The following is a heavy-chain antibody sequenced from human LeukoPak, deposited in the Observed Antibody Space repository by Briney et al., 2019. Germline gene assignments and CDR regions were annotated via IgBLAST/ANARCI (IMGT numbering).Heavy chain of an antibody. Sequence: PGGSLRLSCTASGFTFGDYAMSWFRQAPGKGLEWVGFIRSKAHGGTTEYAASVKGRFTISRDDSKSIAYLQMNSLKTEDTAVYYCTRDPFTAMVSRDAFDIWGQGTMVTVSS. D-gene: IGHD5-18*01. CDR2: IRSKAHGGTT. CDR1: GFTFGDYA. J-gene: IGHJ3*02. V-gene: IGHV3-49*03. CDR3: TRDPFTAMVSRDAFDI.